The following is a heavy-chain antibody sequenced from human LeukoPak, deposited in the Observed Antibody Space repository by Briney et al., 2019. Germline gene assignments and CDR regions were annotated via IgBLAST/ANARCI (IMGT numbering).Heavy chain of an antibody. Sequence: SETLSLTCTVSGGSISGSSYYWGWIRQPPGKGLEWIGSIYYSGSTYYSPSLRSRVTISVDTSKNQFSLRLSSVTAADTAVYYCARGVGYGSECWGQGTLVTVSS. CDR1: GGSISGSSYY. CDR2: IYYSGST. V-gene: IGHV4-39*01. D-gene: IGHD3-10*01. CDR3: ARGVGYGSEC. J-gene: IGHJ4*02.